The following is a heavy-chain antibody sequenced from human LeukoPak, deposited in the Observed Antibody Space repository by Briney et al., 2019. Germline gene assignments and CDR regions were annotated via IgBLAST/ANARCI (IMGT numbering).Heavy chain of an antibody. V-gene: IGHV1-18*01. CDR1: GYTFTSYG. Sequence: ASVKVSCKASGYTFTSYGISWVRQAPGQGLEWMGWISAYNGNTNYAQKLQGRVTMTTDTSTSTAYMELRSLRSDDTAVYYCAATVLRYFDWPQPDTDYWGQGTLVTVSS. J-gene: IGHJ4*02. CDR2: ISAYNGNT. CDR3: AATVLRYFDWPQPDTDY. D-gene: IGHD3-9*01.